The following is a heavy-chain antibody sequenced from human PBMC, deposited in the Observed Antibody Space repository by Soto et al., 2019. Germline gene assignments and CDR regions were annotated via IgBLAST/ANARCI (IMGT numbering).Heavy chain of an antibody. CDR1: GYTFTGYY. CDR2: INPNSGGT. Sequence: ASVKVSCKASGYTFTGYYMHWVRQAPGQGLEWMGWINPNSGGTNYAQKFQGWVTMTRDTSISTAYMELSSLTSDDTAVYYCTRAPRGIIVAPDYWGQGTLVTVSS. CDR3: TRAPRGIIVAPDY. J-gene: IGHJ4*02. V-gene: IGHV1-2*04. D-gene: IGHD6-19*01.